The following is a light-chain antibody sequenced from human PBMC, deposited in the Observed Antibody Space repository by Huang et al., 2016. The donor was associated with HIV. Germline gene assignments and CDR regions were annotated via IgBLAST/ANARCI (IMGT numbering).Light chain of an antibody. Sequence: EIVMTQSPATLSLSPGERATLSCRASQSVNSKLAWYQQKPGQAPRLLIYGASTRATGVPGRFSSSGSGTEFTLTISSRQSEDFAVYYCQQYSKWPPNTFGQGTKLESK. CDR2: GAS. CDR1: QSVNSK. CDR3: QQYSKWPPNT. V-gene: IGKV3-15*01. J-gene: IGKJ2*01.